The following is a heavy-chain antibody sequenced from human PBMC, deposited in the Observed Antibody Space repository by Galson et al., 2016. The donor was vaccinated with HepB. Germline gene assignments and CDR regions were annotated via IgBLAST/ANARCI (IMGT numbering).Heavy chain of an antibody. V-gene: IGHV4-59*01. CDR2: IYYSGGA. J-gene: IGHJ5*01. CDR1: GGSMSSFY. CDR3: ARKPPGANWFDS. Sequence: ETLSLTCTVSGGSMSSFYWSWIRQPPGKGLEWIAYIYYSGGATYNPSLKSRVTISVDTSKNQFSLKVRSVTTADTAVYYCARKPPGANWFDSWGQGTLVTVSS. D-gene: IGHD1-14*01.